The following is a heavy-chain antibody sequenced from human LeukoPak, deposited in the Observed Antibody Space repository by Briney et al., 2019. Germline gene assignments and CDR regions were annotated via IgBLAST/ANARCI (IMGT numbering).Heavy chain of an antibody. CDR1: VYTFTGYY. V-gene: IGHV1-2*02. CDR2: INPNSGGT. J-gene: IGHJ6*03. CDR3: ATPYYYGSGSPSDYYMDV. Sequence: ASVKVSCKASVYTFTGYYMHWVRQAPGQGLEWMGWINPNSGGTNYAQKFQGRVTMTRDTSISTAYMELSRLRSDDTAVYYCATPYYYGSGSPSDYYMDVWGKGTTVTVSS. D-gene: IGHD3-10*01.